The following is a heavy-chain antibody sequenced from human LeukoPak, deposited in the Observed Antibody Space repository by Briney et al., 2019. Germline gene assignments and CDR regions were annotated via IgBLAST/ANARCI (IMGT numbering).Heavy chain of an antibody. V-gene: IGHV3-23*01. D-gene: IGHD3/OR15-3a*01. CDR2: ISGSGGST. J-gene: IGHJ4*02. CDR3: AKDGLARGYYFDY. Sequence: GGSLRLSCAASGFTFSSYAMSWVRQAPGKGLEWVSAISGSGGSTYYADSVKGRFTISRDNSKNTLYLQVNSLRAEDTAVYYCAKDGLARGYYFDYWGQGTLVTVSS. CDR1: GFTFSSYA.